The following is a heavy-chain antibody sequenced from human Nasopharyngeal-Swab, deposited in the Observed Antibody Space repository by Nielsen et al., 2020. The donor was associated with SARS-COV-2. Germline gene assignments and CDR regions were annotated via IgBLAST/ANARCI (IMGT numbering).Heavy chain of an antibody. Sequence: GESLKISCAASGFTFSSYSMNWVRQAPGKGPEWVSSISSSSSYIYYADSVKGRFTISRDNAKNSLYLQMNSLRAEDTAVYYCARNQLLGSYYYYGMDVWGQGTTVTVSS. J-gene: IGHJ6*02. D-gene: IGHD2-2*01. CDR3: ARNQLLGSYYYYGMDV. CDR2: ISSSSSYI. V-gene: IGHV3-21*01. CDR1: GFTFSSYS.